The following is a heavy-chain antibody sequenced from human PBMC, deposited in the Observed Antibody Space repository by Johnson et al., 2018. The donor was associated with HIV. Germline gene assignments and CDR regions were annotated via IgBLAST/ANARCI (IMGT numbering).Heavy chain of an antibody. Sequence: VQLVESGGGLLQPGRSLRLSCAASGLSFDAYAMYWVRQDPGTGLEWVSGLSWNSGCIDYGYSVKGRFTISRDNSKNSLYLQLNSLRPEDTAVCYCAKDFLHGQYTGIVDTWGQGTVVTVSS. V-gene: IGHV3-9*01. CDR2: LSWNSGCI. J-gene: IGHJ3*02. D-gene: IGHD7-27*01. CDR1: GLSFDAYA. CDR3: AKDFLHGQYTGIVDT.